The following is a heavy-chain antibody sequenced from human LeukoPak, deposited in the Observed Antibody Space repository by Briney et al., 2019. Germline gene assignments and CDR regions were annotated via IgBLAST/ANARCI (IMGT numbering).Heavy chain of an antibody. V-gene: IGHV3-23*01. Sequence: GGSLRLSCAASGFTFSSYAMSWVRQAPGKGLEWVSAISGSGGSTYYADSVKGRFTISRDNSKNTLYLQMNSLRAGDTAVYYCAKDLVVVTAIGFDYWGQGTLVTVSS. CDR2: ISGSGGST. CDR3: AKDLVVVTAIGFDY. CDR1: GFTFSSYA. D-gene: IGHD2-21*02. J-gene: IGHJ4*02.